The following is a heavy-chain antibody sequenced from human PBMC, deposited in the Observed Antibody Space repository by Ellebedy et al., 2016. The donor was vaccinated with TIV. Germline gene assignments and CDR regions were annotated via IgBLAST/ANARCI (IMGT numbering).Heavy chain of an antibody. Sequence: MPSETLSLTCTVSGGSISNYYWSWIRQPPGKGLEWIGYIDYSGSTNYNPSLKSRVTISVDTSKNQFSLKLSSVTAADTAVYYCARGYSGYDLRFDYWGQGTLVTVSS. D-gene: IGHD5-12*01. V-gene: IGHV4-59*01. CDR2: IDYSGST. CDR1: GGSISNYY. CDR3: ARGYSGYDLRFDY. J-gene: IGHJ4*02.